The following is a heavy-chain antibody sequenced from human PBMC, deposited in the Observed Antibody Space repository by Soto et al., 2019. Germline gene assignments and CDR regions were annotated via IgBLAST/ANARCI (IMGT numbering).Heavy chain of an antibody. V-gene: IGHV3-30*03. Sequence: QVQLVESGGGVVQPGRSLRLSCAASGFTFSSYGMHWVLQAPGKGLEWVAVISYDGSNKYYADSVKGRFTISRDNSKNTLYLQMNSLRAEDTAVYYCATDQVRVVVAAAFDYWGQGTLVTVSS. CDR1: GFTFSSYG. D-gene: IGHD2-15*01. J-gene: IGHJ4*02. CDR2: ISYDGSNK. CDR3: ATDQVRVVVAAAFDY.